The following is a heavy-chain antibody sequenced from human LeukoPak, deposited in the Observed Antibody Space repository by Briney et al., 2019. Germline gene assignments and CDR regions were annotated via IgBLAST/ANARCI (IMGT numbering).Heavy chain of an antibody. CDR3: AKGGTIYSGSYSDAFDI. CDR1: GFTFSSYA. J-gene: IGHJ3*02. D-gene: IGHD1-26*01. Sequence: GGSLRLSCAASGFTFSSYAMSWVRQAPGKGLEWVSAISGSGGSTYYADSVKGRFTISRDNSKNTLYLRMNSLRAEDTAVYYCAKGGTIYSGSYSDAFDIWGQGTMVTVSS. CDR2: ISGSGGST. V-gene: IGHV3-23*01.